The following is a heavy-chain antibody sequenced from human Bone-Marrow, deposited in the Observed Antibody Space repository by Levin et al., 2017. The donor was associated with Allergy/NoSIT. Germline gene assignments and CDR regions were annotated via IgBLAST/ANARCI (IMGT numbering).Heavy chain of an antibody. CDR2: IYYSGST. J-gene: IGHJ4*02. CDR1: GGSISSYY. V-gene: IGHV4-59*01. Sequence: NAGGSLRLSCTVSGGSISSYYWSWIRQPPGKGLEWIGYIYYSGSTNYNPSLKSRVTISVDTSKNQFSLKLSSVTAPDTAVYYCARDAHQTGIDYWGQGTLVTVSS. D-gene: IGHD1-1*01. CDR3: ARDAHQTGIDY.